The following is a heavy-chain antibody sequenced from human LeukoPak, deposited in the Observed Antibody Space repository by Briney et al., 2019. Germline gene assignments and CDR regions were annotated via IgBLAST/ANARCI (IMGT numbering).Heavy chain of an antibody. CDR3: ARGPVMIPFGGVIVDPFEY. CDR2: IYHSGST. J-gene: IGHJ4*02. CDR1: GGSISSGGYS. Sequence: KPSETLSLTCAVSGGSISSGGYSWSWIRQPPGKGLEWIGYIYHSGSTYYNPSLKSRVTISVDRSQNQFSLKLSSVTAADTAVYYCARGPVMIPFGGVIVDPFEYWGQGTLVTVSS. V-gene: IGHV4-30-2*01. D-gene: IGHD3-16*02.